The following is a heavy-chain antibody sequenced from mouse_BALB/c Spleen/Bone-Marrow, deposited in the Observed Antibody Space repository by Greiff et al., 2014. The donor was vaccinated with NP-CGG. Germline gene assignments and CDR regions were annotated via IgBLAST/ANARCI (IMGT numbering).Heavy chain of an antibody. Sequence: VQLQQSGPELVKPGPSVKISCKASGYSFTGYYMHWVKRSHGKSLERIGEIIPYNGGTSYNQKFKGKATLTVDTSSTTAFMELHSLTSEDSLVYYCARQLYGNYAYWGQGTLVTVSA. D-gene: IGHD2-10*02. CDR2: IIPYNGGT. CDR3: ARQLYGNYAY. CDR1: GYSFTGYY. V-gene: IGHV1S30*01. J-gene: IGHJ3*01.